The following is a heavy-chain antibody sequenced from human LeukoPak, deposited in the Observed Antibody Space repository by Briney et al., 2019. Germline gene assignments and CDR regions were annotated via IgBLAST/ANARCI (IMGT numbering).Heavy chain of an antibody. CDR1: GGSFSSGGYY. Sequence: PSQTLSLTCTVSGGSFSSGGYYWSWIRQHPGKGLEWIGYMYYSGSTYYNPSLKSRVTISVDTSKNQFFLKLSSVTAADTAVYYCVRGPYCGGDCYSADYWGQGTLVTVSS. J-gene: IGHJ4*02. V-gene: IGHV4-31*03. D-gene: IGHD2-21*02. CDR3: VRGPYCGGDCYSADY. CDR2: MYYSGST.